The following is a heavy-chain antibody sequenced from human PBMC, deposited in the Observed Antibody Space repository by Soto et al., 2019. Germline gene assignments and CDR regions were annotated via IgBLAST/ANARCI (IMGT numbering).Heavy chain of an antibody. Sequence: QVQLVESGGGLVKPGGSPRLSCAASGFIFSDHYMSWIRQAPGKGLEWLAYISGSTIYTDYADSVKGRFTISRDNAKNSVYLQMSSLRVDDAAVYYCAISMKGGKNFDHWGQGTLVTVSS. CDR1: GFIFSDHY. J-gene: IGHJ4*02. D-gene: IGHD1-26*01. V-gene: IGHV3-11*05. CDR3: AISMKGGKNFDH. CDR2: ISGSTIYT.